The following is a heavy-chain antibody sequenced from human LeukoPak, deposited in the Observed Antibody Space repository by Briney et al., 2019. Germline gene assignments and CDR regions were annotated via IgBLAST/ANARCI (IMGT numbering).Heavy chain of an antibody. Sequence: ESLKISCKGSGYSFTSYWIGWVRQMPGKGLEWMGIICPGDSDTRYSPSFQGQVTISADKSISTAYLQWSSLKASDTAMYYCARRGTAMGPEGYYYYYMDVWGKGTTVTVSS. CDR2: ICPGDSDT. CDR1: GYSFTSYW. V-gene: IGHV5-51*01. J-gene: IGHJ6*03. CDR3: ARRGTAMGPEGYYYYYMDV. D-gene: IGHD5-18*01.